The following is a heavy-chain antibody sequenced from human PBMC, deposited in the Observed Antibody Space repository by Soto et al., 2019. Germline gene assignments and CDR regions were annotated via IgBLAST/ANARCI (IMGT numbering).Heavy chain of an antibody. CDR2: INAGNGNT. Sequence: KASGYTFTSYDISWVRQAPGQRLEWMGWINAGNGNTKYSQKFQGRVTITRDTSASTAYMELSSLRSEDTAVYYCASYRGSYQLFDYWGQGTMVTVSS. J-gene: IGHJ4*02. CDR3: ASYRGSYQLFDY. V-gene: IGHV1-3*01. CDR1: GYTFTSYD. D-gene: IGHD1-26*01.